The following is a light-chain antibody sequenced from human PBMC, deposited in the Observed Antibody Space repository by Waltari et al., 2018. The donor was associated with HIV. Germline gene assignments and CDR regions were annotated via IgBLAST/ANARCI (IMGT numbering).Light chain of an antibody. V-gene: IGLV1-47*01. J-gene: IGLJ2*01. Sequence: QAVLTQTPSASASPGQKITISCSGSDSNIGSHYVYWYHQFPGRAPKLLLYKNNHRSSGVPDRFSGSKSGTSASLTISGLRSEDEGTYFCGAWDDNLRGVFGGGTRVTVL. CDR3: GAWDDNLRGV. CDR2: KNN. CDR1: DSNIGSHY.